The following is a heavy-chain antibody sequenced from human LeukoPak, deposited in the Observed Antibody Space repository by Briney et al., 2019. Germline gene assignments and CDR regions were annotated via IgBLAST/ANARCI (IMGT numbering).Heavy chain of an antibody. CDR2: INPGNDNT. V-gene: IGHV1-3*01. CDR1: GYTFTSYV. CDR3: ARGLTGNVDY. D-gene: IGHD7-27*01. J-gene: IGHJ4*02. Sequence: ASVKVSCKASGYTFTSYVEHWVRQAPGQELEWVGWINPGNDNTKYSQKFQDRVTITRDTSASTAYMELSSLRSEDTAFYYCARGLTGNVDYWGQGTLVTVSS.